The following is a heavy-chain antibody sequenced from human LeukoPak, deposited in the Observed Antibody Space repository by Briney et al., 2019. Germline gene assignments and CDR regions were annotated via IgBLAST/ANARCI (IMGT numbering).Heavy chain of an antibody. CDR2: MNPNSGNT. J-gene: IGHJ3*02. CDR3: ARFYGDDSSGFYPFDI. D-gene: IGHD3-22*01. Sequence: ASVKVSCKASGYTFTSYDINWVRQATGQGLEWMGWMNPNSGNTGYAQKFQGRVTITRNTSISTAYMELSSLRSEDTAVYYCARFYGDDSSGFYPFDIWGQGTMVTVSS. V-gene: IGHV1-8*03. CDR1: GYTFTSYD.